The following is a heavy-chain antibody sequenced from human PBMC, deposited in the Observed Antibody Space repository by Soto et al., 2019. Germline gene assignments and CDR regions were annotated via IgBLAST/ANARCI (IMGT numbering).Heavy chain of an antibody. J-gene: IGHJ6*02. CDR3: ARVPEVEGTIDYYYYGMDV. CDR2: IWYDGSNK. V-gene: IGHV3-33*01. Sequence: HPGGSLRLSCAASGFTFSSYGMHWVRQAPGKGLEWVAVIWYDGSNKYYADSVKGRFTISRDNSKNTLYLQMNSLRAEDTAVYYCARVPEVEGTIDYYYYGMDVWGQGTTVTVSS. CDR1: GFTFSSYG.